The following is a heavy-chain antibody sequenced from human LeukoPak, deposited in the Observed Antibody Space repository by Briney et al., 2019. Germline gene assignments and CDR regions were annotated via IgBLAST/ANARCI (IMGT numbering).Heavy chain of an antibody. CDR3: ARDEYYYDSSGYLDY. CDR1: GFTFSSYW. D-gene: IGHD3-22*01. Sequence: GGSLRLSCAASGFTFSSYWMSWVRQAPGKGLEWVANIKQDGSEKYYVDSVKGRFTISRDNAKNSLYLQMNSLRAEDTAVYYCARDEYYYDSSGYLDYWGQGTLVTVSS. V-gene: IGHV3-7*01. J-gene: IGHJ4*02. CDR2: IKQDGSEK.